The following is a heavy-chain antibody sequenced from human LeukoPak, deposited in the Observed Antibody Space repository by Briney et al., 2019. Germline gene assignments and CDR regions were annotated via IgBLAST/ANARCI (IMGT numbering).Heavy chain of an antibody. CDR2: IKQDGSEK. CDR1: GFTLSSYW. V-gene: IGHV3-7*01. Sequence: GGSLRLSCAASGFTLSSYWMSWVRQAPGKGLEWVANIKQDGSEKYYVDSVKGRFTISRDDAKNSLYLQMNSLRAEDTAVYYCARAPTLVATANYDYWGQGTLVTVSS. J-gene: IGHJ4*02. CDR3: ARAPTLVATANYDY. D-gene: IGHD5-12*01.